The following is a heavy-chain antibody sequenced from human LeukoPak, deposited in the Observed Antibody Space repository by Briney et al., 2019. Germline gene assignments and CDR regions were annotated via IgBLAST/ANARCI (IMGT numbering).Heavy chain of an antibody. D-gene: IGHD1-26*01. J-gene: IGHJ4*02. CDR2: ISSSSSYI. CDR3: ARDLGGDYFDY. Sequence: PGGSLRLSCAASGFTFSSYSMNWVRQAPGKGLEWVSSISSSSSYIYCADSVRGRFTISRDNAKNSLYPQMNSLRAEDTAVYYCARDLGGDYFDYWGQGTLVTVSS. V-gene: IGHV3-21*01. CDR1: GFTFSSYS.